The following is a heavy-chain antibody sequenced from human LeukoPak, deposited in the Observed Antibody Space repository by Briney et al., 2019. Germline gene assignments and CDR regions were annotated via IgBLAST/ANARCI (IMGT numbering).Heavy chain of an antibody. CDR3: ARGGDIAVVPAAMVGP. CDR1: GGTFSSYA. V-gene: IGHV1-69*13. J-gene: IGHJ5*02. D-gene: IGHD2-2*01. CDR2: IIPIFGTA. Sequence: SVKVSCKASGGTFSSYAISWVRQAPGQGLEWMGGIIPIFGTANYAQKFQGRVTITADESTSTAYMELSSLRSEDTAVYYCARGGDIAVVPAAMVGPWGQGTLVTVSS.